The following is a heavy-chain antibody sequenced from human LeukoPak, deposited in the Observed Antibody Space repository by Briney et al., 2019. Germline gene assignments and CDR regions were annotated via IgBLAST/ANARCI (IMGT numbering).Heavy chain of an antibody. CDR2: INAGNGNT. V-gene: IGHV1-3*01. CDR3: ARENKQLDYYYGMDV. CDR1: GYTFTSYY. J-gene: IGHJ6*02. D-gene: IGHD6-6*01. Sequence: ASVKVSCKASGYTFTSYYMHWVRQAPGQRLEWMGWINAGNGNTKYSQKFQGRVTITRDTSASTAYMELSSLRSEDTAVYYCARENKQLDYYYGMDVWGQGTTVTVSS.